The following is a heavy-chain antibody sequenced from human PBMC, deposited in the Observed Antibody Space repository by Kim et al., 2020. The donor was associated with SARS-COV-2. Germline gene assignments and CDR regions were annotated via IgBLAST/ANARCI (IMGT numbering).Heavy chain of an antibody. CDR3: ARLDYYGSGSRTAFDY. Sequence: PSLKSRVTISVDTSKNQFSPKLSSVTAADTAVYYCARLDYYGSGSRTAFDYWGQGTLVTVSS. D-gene: IGHD3-10*01. V-gene: IGHV4-39*01. J-gene: IGHJ4*02.